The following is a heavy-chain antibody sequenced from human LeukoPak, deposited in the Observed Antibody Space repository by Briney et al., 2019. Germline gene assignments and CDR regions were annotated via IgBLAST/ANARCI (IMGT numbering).Heavy chain of an antibody. Sequence: PGGSLRLSCAASGFTFSSYWMHWDRQAPGKGLVWVSRINSDGSSTSYAASVKGRFTISRDNAKNTLCLQMNSLRAEDTAVYYCARENPYYDFWSGYWFDPWGQGTLVTVSS. CDR3: ARENPYYDFWSGYWFDP. V-gene: IGHV3-74*01. CDR2: INSDGSST. J-gene: IGHJ5*02. D-gene: IGHD3-3*01. CDR1: GFTFSSYW.